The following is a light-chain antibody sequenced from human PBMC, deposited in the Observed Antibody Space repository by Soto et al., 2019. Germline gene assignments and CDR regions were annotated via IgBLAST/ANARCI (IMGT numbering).Light chain of an antibody. J-gene: IGKJ1*01. CDR3: QQYNSYSPQWT. V-gene: IGKV1-5*01. CDR2: DAS. Sequence: SQMTQSPSTLSASVGDRVTITCRASQSISSWLAWYQQKPGKAPKLLIYDASSLESGVPSRFSGSGSGTEFTLTISSLQPDDFATYYCQQYNSYSPQWTFGQGTKVDI. CDR1: QSISSW.